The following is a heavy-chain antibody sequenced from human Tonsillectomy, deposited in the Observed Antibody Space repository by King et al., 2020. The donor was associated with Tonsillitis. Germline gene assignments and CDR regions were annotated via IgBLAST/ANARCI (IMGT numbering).Heavy chain of an antibody. CDR3: ARSRGGSRLPLFDY. Sequence: VQLVESGGGLVQPGGSLRLSCAASGFTFSSYSMNWVRQAPGKGLEWVSYIRSSSYTIYYADSVKGRFTISRDNAKNSLYLQMNSLRDDDTAVYYCARSRGGSRLPLFDYWGQGTLVTVSS. D-gene: IGHD3-10*01. CDR2: IRSSSYTI. CDR1: GFTFSSYS. V-gene: IGHV3-48*02. J-gene: IGHJ4*02.